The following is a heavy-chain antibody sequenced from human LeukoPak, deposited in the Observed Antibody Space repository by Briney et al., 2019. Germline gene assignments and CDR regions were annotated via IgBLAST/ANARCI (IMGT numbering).Heavy chain of an antibody. V-gene: IGHV4-61*01. CDR2: IYYSGIT. CDR3: ARERYCSSGSCLFFDY. J-gene: IGHJ4*02. Sequence: PSETLSLTRTVSGDSVSSGNYYWSWIRQPPGRGLEWIGYIYYSGITNYNPSLKSRVTISVGTSKNQFSLKLRPVTAADTAVYYCARERYCSSGSCLFFDYWRQGTRVSVSS. CDR1: GDSVSSGNYY. D-gene: IGHD2-15*01.